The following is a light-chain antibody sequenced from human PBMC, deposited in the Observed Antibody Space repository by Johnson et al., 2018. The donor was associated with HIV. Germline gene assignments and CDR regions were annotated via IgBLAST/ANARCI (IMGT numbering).Light chain of an antibody. Sequence: QSVLTQPPSVSAAPGQTVTISCSGSSSNVGSSFVSWYRQVPGTAPKLLIYENNKRPSGIPDRFSGSKSGTSATLGITGLQTGDEADYYCGTWDSSLSVVFGTGTKVTVL. CDR2: ENN. CDR1: SSNVGSSF. J-gene: IGLJ1*01. V-gene: IGLV1-51*01. CDR3: GTWDSSLSVV.